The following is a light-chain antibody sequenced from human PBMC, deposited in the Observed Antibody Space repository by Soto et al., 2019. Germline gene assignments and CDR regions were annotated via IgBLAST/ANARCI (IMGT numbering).Light chain of an antibody. J-gene: IGKJ1*01. CDR1: QGTSNY. CDR2: DAS. Sequence: DIQLTQSPSSMSASVGDRVTITCRASQGTSNYLNWYQQKPGKAPKLLIYDASRLQTGVPSRFSGSGSATDFTLTISGLQPEDFGTYYCQQSFTAPRTVGQGTKVDIK. CDR3: QQSFTAPRT. V-gene: IGKV1-39*01.